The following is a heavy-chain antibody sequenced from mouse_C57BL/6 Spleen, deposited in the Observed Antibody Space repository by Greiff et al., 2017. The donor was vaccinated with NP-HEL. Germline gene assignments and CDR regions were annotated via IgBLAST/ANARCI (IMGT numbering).Heavy chain of an antibody. Sequence: EVKLVESGGGLVKPGGSLKLSCAASGFTFSDYGMHWVRQAPEKGLEWVAYISSGSSTFYYADTVKGRFTISRDNAKNTLFLQMTSLRSEDTAMYYCARPYDGYYVGYAMDYWGQGTSVTVSS. J-gene: IGHJ4*01. CDR3: ARPYDGYYVGYAMDY. CDR2: ISSGSSTF. D-gene: IGHD2-3*01. CDR1: GFTFSDYG. V-gene: IGHV5-17*01.